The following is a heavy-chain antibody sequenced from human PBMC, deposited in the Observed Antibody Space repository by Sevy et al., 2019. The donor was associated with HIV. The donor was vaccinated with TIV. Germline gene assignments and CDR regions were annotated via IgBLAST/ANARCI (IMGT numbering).Heavy chain of an antibody. D-gene: IGHD6-19*01. CDR3: ARGGGNGWYYFDY. CDR1: GGIFRSYG. J-gene: IGHJ4*02. V-gene: IGHV1-69*13. Sequence: ASVKVSCKASGGIFRSYGISWVRQAPGQGLEWMGGIIPILGSVNYAQKFQGRVTITADESTQTAYMELSSLRSEDTAVYYFARGGGNGWYYFDYWGQETLVTVSS. CDR2: IIPILGSV.